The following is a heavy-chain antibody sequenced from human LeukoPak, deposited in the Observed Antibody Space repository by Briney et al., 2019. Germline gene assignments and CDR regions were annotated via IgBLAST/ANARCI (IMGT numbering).Heavy chain of an antibody. CDR2: IKQDGSEK. V-gene: IGHV3-7*01. Sequence: PGGSLRLSCAASGFTFSSYWVSWVRQAPGKGLEWVANIKQDGSEKYYVDSVKGRFTISRDNAKNSLYLQMNSLRAEDTAVYYCARTGTNSYGLGGYFDYWGQGTLVTVSS. CDR3: ARTGTNSYGLGGYFDY. D-gene: IGHD5-18*01. J-gene: IGHJ4*02. CDR1: GFTFSSYW.